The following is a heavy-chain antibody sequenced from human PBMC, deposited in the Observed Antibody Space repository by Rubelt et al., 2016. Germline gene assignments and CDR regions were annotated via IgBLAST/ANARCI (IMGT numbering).Heavy chain of an antibody. CDR1: GFTFSSYG. J-gene: IGHJ4*02. V-gene: IGHV3-33*01. D-gene: IGHD3-22*01. Sequence: PGRSLRLSCAASGFTFSSYGLHWVRQAPGKGLEWVAVIWYDGSDKFYADSVRGRFTISRDNSKNTLFLQMNSLRAEDTAVYYCARAHYYDRSGYIDFWGQGTLVTVSS. CDR3: ARAHYYDRSGYIDF. CDR2: IWYDGSDK.